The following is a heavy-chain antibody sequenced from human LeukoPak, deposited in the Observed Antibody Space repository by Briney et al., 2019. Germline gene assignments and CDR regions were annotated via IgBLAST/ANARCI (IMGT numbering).Heavy chain of an antibody. CDR1: GGSISSNSYY. Sequence: SETLSLTCTVSGGSISSNSYYWGWIRQPPGKGLEWIGSIYYSGSTYYNPSLKSRVTISVDTSKNQFSLKLSSVTAADTAVYYCARLYGDYLYYFDYWGQGTLVTVSS. J-gene: IGHJ4*02. D-gene: IGHD4-17*01. CDR3: ARLYGDYLYYFDY. CDR2: IYYSGST. V-gene: IGHV4-39*01.